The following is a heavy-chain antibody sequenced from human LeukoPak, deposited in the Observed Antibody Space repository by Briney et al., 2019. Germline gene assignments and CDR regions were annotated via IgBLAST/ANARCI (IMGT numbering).Heavy chain of an antibody. Sequence: SETLSLTCAVYGGSFSGYYWSWIRQPPGKGLEWIGEINHSGGTKYNPSLKSRVTISVDTSKNQFSLRLSSVTAADTAVYYCARDGSGYSRYNWFDPWGQGTLVTVSS. CDR3: ARDGSGYSRYNWFDP. D-gene: IGHD3-22*01. V-gene: IGHV4-34*01. J-gene: IGHJ5*02. CDR1: GGSFSGYY. CDR2: INHSGGT.